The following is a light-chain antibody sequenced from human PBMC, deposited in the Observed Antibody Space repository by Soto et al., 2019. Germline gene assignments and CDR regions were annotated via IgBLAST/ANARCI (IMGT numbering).Light chain of an antibody. V-gene: IGKV3-20*01. CDR2: GAS. CDR3: QQYGSATSVT. J-gene: IGKJ5*01. CDR1: QDIRSS. Sequence: QYPATLSVSPGERVTLCCMASQDIRSSLAWYQQKPGQAPRLLIYGASSRATGIPDRFSGSASGTDFTFTISRLEPEDFAVYYCQQYGSATSVTFGQGTRLEIK.